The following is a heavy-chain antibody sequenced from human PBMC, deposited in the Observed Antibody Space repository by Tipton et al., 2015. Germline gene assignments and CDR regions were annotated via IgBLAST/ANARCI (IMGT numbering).Heavy chain of an antibody. V-gene: IGHV4-31*03. CDR2: IYYSGST. D-gene: IGHD5-12*01. J-gene: IGHJ4*02. Sequence: TLSLTCTVSGGSISSGGYYWSWIRQHPGKGLEWIGYIYYSGSTCHNPSLKSRVSMSVDTSKNQFYLKLTSVTAADTAVYYCARDAPNYSGYDFGHFAYWGQGTLVTVSS. CDR3: ARDAPNYSGYDFGHFAY. CDR1: GGSISSGGYY.